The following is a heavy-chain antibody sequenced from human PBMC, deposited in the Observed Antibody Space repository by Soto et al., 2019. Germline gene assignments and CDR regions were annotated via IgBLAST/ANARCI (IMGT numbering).Heavy chain of an antibody. Sequence: PGESLKISCKGSGYSFTSYWISWVRQMPGKGLEWMGRIDPSDSYTNYSPSFQGHVTISADKSISTAYLQWSSLKASDTAMHYCARHAGRYCSGGSCYAFDIWGQGTMVTVSS. CDR2: IDPSDSYT. V-gene: IGHV5-10-1*01. D-gene: IGHD2-15*01. CDR3: ARHAGRYCSGGSCYAFDI. CDR1: GYSFTSYW. J-gene: IGHJ3*02.